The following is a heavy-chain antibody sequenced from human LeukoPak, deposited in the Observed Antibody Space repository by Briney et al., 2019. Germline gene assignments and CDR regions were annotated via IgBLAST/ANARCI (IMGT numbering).Heavy chain of an antibody. CDR2: MNPNSGNT. V-gene: IGHV1-8*01. J-gene: IGHJ4*02. CDR1: GYTFTSYE. D-gene: IGHD3-10*01. CDR3: ASFADGSGSYQQN. Sequence: ASVKVSCKASGYTFTSYEINWVRQATGQGLEWMGWMNPNSGNTGYAQKFQGRVTMTRNTSISTAYMELSSLRSEDTAVYYCASFADGSGSYQQNWGQGTLVTVSS.